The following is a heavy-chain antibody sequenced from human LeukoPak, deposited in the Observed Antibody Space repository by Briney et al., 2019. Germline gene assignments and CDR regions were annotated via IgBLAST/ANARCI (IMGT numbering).Heavy chain of an antibody. Sequence: ASVKVSCKVSGFTLTELSMHWVRQAPGKGLEWMGGFDPEDGETIYAQKFQDRVTMTEDTSTDTAYMELSSLRSEDTAVYYCATGAIRGIAARLPFDYWGQGTLVTVSS. CDR3: ATGAIRGIAARLPFDY. V-gene: IGHV1-24*01. J-gene: IGHJ4*02. D-gene: IGHD6-6*01. CDR1: GFTLTELS. CDR2: FDPEDGET.